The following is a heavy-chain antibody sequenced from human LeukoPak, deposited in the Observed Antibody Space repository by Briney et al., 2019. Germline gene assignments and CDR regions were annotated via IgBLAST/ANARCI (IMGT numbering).Heavy chain of an antibody. J-gene: IGHJ4*02. CDR3: ASARDAHFDY. Sequence: GESLRLSCAASGFTFSSYWMSWVRQAPGKGLEWVANIKRDGSEKYYVDSVEGRFTISRDNAKNSLYLQMNSLRAEDTAVYYCASARDAHFDYWGQGTLVTVS. CDR1: GFTFSSYW. V-gene: IGHV3-7*02. CDR2: IKRDGSEK. D-gene: IGHD2-2*01.